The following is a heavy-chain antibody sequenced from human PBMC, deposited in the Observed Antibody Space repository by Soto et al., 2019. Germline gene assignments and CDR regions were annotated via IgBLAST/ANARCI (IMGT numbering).Heavy chain of an antibody. CDR2: ISGGTNYI. CDR3: ARALSSTNFDY. D-gene: IGHD3-3*02. CDR1: GFTFSLHT. Sequence: GGFLRLSCAGSGFTFSLHTIHWVRQAPGKGLEWVSSISGGTNYIYYAESVKGRFTISRDNANSSLYLQMNSLEADDTAVYYCARALSSTNFDYWGQGALVTVSS. V-gene: IGHV3-21*06. J-gene: IGHJ4*02.